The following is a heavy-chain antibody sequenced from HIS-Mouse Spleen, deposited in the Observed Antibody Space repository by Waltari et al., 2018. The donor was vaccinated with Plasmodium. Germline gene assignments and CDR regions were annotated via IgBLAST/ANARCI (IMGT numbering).Heavy chain of an antibody. J-gene: IGHJ4*02. CDR2: IKQDGSEK. Sequence: EVQLVESGGGLVQPGGSWRLSCAASGFPFSSYWMSWVRQAPGKGLEWVANIKQDGSEKYYVDSVKGRFTISRDNAKNSLYLQMNSLRAEDTAVYYCARGLMGYWGQGTLVTVSS. CDR3: ARGLMGY. CDR1: GFPFSSYW. D-gene: IGHD2-8*01. V-gene: IGHV3-7*01.